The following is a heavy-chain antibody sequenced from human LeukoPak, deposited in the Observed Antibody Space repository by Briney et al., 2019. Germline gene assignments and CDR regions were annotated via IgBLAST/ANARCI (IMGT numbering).Heavy chain of an antibody. V-gene: IGHV1-69*01. CDR1: GGTFSSYA. CDR2: IIPIFGTA. CDR3: ARATWYGDPGSYYYYMDV. D-gene: IGHD4-17*01. Sequence: SVKVSCKASGGTFSSYAISWVRQAPGQELEWMGGIIPIFGTANYAQKFQGRVTITADESTSTAYMELSSLRSEDTAVYYCARATWYGDPGSYYYYMDVWGKGTTVTVSS. J-gene: IGHJ6*03.